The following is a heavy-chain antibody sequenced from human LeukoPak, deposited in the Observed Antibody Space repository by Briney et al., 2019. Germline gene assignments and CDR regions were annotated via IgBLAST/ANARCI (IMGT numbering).Heavy chain of an antibody. J-gene: IGHJ4*02. CDR1: GYTFTSYA. Sequence: ASVKVSCKASGYTFTSYAMHWVRQAPGQRLEWMGWINAGNGNTKYSQKFQGRVTITRDTSASTAYMELSSLRSEDTAMYYCARDPIAAAGNGGEVDYWGQGTLLTVSS. CDR2: INAGNGNT. V-gene: IGHV1-3*01. D-gene: IGHD6-13*01. CDR3: ARDPIAAAGNGGEVDY.